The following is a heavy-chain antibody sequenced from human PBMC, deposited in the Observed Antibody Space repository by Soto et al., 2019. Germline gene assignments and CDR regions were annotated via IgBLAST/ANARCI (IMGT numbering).Heavy chain of an antibody. J-gene: IGHJ5*02. CDR3: ARDKCGNYKLRWFDP. D-gene: IGHD1-26*01. CDR1: GGSFSGYY. V-gene: IGHV4-34*01. CDR2: INHSGST. Sequence: SETLSLTCAVYGGSFSGYYWSWIRQPPGRGLEWIGEINHSGSTNYNPSLKSRVTISVDTSKNQFSLKLSSVTAADTAVYYCARDKCGNYKLRWFDPWGQGTLVTVSS.